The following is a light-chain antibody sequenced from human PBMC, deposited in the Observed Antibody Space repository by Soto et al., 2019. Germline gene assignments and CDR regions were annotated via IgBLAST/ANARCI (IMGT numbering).Light chain of an antibody. CDR2: DAS. CDR1: QSISNW. Sequence: DIQMTQSPSTLSASVGDRVTITCRASQSISNWLAWYQQKPGKAPNLLIYDASNLESGVPSRFSGSGSGTDFPLTISGRQRDDSATYYCQQYKSYSTFGQGSKVEIK. CDR3: QQYKSYST. V-gene: IGKV1-5*01. J-gene: IGKJ1*01.